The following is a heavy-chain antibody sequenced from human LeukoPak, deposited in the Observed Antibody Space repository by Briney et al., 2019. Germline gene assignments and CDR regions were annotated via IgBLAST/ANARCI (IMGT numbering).Heavy chain of an antibody. V-gene: IGHV3-66*02. CDR2: IYNVGTT. Sequence: GGSLRLSCAASGFTVSDSYMSWVRQAPGKGLEWVSVIYNVGTTEYADSVRGRFTISRDNSKNTLYLRMNGLRPEDTAVYYCARENGYFSTTSCPFGYWGQGTLVTVSS. D-gene: IGHD2-2*01. CDR1: GFTVSDSY. CDR3: ARENGYFSTTSCPFGY. J-gene: IGHJ4*02.